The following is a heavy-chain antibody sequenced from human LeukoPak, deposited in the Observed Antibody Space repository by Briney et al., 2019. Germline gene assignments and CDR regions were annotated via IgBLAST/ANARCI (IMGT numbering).Heavy chain of an antibody. J-gene: IGHJ4*02. CDR1: GFTFSSYA. CDR3: AKISRDYYDSSGYYRD. Sequence: PGGSLRLSCAASGFTFSSYAMSWVRQAPGKELEWVSAISGSGGSTYYADSVKGRFTISRDNSKNTLYLQMNSLRAEDTAVYYCAKISRDYYDSSGYYRDWGQGTLVTVSS. CDR2: ISGSGGST. D-gene: IGHD3-22*01. V-gene: IGHV3-23*01.